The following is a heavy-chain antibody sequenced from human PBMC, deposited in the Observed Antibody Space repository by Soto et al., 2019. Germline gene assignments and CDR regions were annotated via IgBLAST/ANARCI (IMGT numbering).Heavy chain of an antibody. CDR3: AREYYYDSSGFFDP. J-gene: IGHJ5*02. D-gene: IGHD3-22*01. CDR2: IWYDGSNK. CDR1: GFTFSSYG. Sequence: GSLRLSCAASGFTFSSYGMHWVRQAPGKGLEWVAVIWYDGSNKYYADSVKGRFTISRDNSKNTLYLQMNSLRAEDTAVYYCAREYYYDSSGFFDPWGQGTLVTVSS. V-gene: IGHV3-33*01.